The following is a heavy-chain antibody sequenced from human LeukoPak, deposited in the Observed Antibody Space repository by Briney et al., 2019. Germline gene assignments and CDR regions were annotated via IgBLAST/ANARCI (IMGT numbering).Heavy chain of an antibody. V-gene: IGHV3-30*02. CDR3: AKDGKYCSGGSCYFGY. CDR1: GFTFSSYG. J-gene: IGHJ4*02. CDR2: IRYDGSNK. D-gene: IGHD2-15*01. Sequence: PGGSLRLSCAASGFTFSSYGMHWVRQAPGKGLEWVAFIRYDGSNKYYADSVKGRFTISRDNSKNTLYLQMSSLRAEDTAVYYCAKDGKYCSGGSCYFGYWGQGTLVTVSS.